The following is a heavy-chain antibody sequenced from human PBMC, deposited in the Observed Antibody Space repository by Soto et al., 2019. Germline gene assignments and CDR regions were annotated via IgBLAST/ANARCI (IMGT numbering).Heavy chain of an antibody. D-gene: IGHD6-13*01. Sequence: QVQLVESGGGVVQPGTSLGLSCAPSGFTFSSYGMYWVRQAPGKGLEWVAVISYDGNHKYYADSVKGRFTISRDNAKNMLYLQMNSLRAEDTAVYYCAKDLGQQLVLNFGMDVWGRGPRSPSP. CDR1: GFTFSSYG. CDR2: ISYDGNHK. V-gene: IGHV3-30*18. J-gene: IGHJ6*02. CDR3: AKDLGQQLVLNFGMDV.